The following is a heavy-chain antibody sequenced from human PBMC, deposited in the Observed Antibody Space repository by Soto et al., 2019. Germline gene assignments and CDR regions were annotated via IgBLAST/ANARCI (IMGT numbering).Heavy chain of an antibody. D-gene: IGHD3-22*01. CDR1: GGSISSYY. V-gene: IGHV4-59*01. J-gene: IGHJ4*02. Sequence: SETLSLNCTVSGGSISSYYWSWIRQPPGKGLEGIGYIYYSWSTNYYPSLKSRVTISVDTSKNQFSLKLSSVTAADTAVYYCARDRPDDYDSSGYLWGQGTLVTVSS. CDR2: IYYSWST. CDR3: ARDRPDDYDSSGYL.